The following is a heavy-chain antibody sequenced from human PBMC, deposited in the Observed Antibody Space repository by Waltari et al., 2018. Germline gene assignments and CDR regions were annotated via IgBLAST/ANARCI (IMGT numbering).Heavy chain of an antibody. Sequence: QVQLVQSGAEVKKPGASVKVSCKVSGYTLTELSMHWVRQAPGKGLEWMGGFDPEDGETIYAQKFQGRVTMTEDTSTDTAYMELSSLRSEDTAVYYCATVYLRGYCSGGSCPPRFDYWGQGTLVTVSS. CDR3: ATVYLRGYCSGGSCPPRFDY. V-gene: IGHV1-24*01. CDR1: GYTLTELS. CDR2: FDPEDGET. J-gene: IGHJ4*02. D-gene: IGHD2-15*01.